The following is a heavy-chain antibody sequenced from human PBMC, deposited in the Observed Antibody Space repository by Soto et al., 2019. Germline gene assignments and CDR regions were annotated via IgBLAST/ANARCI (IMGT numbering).Heavy chain of an antibody. J-gene: IGHJ4*02. CDR3: VRSNSGCYLY. D-gene: IGHD2-2*01. V-gene: IGHV3-74*01. CDR2: LKYDGTTT. Sequence: GGSLRLSWAASGFTLRHYWMHWVRQVPGRGLVWVSRLKYDGTTTSYADSVKGRFTISRDNAKNTVYLQMSSLRAEDTDTYFCVRSNSGCYLYSGQGTVVTVS. CDR1: GFTLRHYW.